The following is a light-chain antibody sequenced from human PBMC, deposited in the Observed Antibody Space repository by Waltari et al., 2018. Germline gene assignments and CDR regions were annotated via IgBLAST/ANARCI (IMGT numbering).Light chain of an antibody. V-gene: IGKV1-5*01. CDR1: QSISSW. CDR3: QQYNSYSYT. Sequence: DIQMTQSPSTLSASVGDRVTIPCRASQSISSWLAWYQQKPGKGPKLLIYDASSLESGVPSRFSGSGSGTEFTLTISSLQPDDLATYYCQQYNSYSYTFGQGTKLEIK. J-gene: IGKJ2*01. CDR2: DAS.